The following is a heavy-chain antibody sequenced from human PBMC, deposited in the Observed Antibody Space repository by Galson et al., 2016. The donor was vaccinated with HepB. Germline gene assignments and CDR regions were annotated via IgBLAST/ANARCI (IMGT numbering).Heavy chain of an antibody. CDR2: IYHTGTT. CDR3: ATAAIVPGARMVFDP. D-gene: IGHD2-2*01. J-gene: IGHJ5*02. V-gene: IGHV4/OR15-8*02. Sequence: LRLSCAASAFTFSSYGMHWVRQVPGRGLEWIGEIYHTGTTNNNPFLNSRFTLSIDKSTNQFSPNLTSVTAADTAVYFCATAAIVPGARMVFDPWGQGLLVTVSS. CDR1: AFTFSSYG.